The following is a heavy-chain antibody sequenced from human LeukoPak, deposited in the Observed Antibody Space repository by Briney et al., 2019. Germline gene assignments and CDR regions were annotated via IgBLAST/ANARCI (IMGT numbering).Heavy chain of an antibody. V-gene: IGHV1-46*01. Sequence: ASVKVSCTASGYTFITNDYIYWVRQAPGQGLEWMGIINPSAGSTSYAQKFQGRVTMTRDTSTNTVYIELSSLRPDDTAVYYCARGPYSSSSYYYDYWGQGTPVTVSS. CDR3: ARGPYSSSSYYYDY. J-gene: IGHJ4*02. CDR2: INPSAGST. D-gene: IGHD6-6*01. CDR1: GYTFITNDY.